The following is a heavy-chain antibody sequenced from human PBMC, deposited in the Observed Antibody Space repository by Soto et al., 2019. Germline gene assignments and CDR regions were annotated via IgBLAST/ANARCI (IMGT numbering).Heavy chain of an antibody. CDR3: ASCTSCYGPKNAFDI. CDR1: GYTFTSYG. Sequence: ASVKVSCKASGYTFTSYGISWVRQAPGQGLEWMGWISAYNGNTNYAQKLQGRVTMTTDTSTSTAYMELRSLRSDDTAVYYCASCTSCYGPKNAFDIWGQGTMVTVSS. D-gene: IGHD2-2*01. V-gene: IGHV1-18*01. J-gene: IGHJ3*02. CDR2: ISAYNGNT.